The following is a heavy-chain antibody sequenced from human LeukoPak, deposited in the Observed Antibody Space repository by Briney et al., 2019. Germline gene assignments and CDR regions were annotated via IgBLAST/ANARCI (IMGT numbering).Heavy chain of an antibody. Sequence: PGGSLRLSCVASGITFSSYSMNWVRQAPGKGLEWVSYISSFSGTINYADSVKGRFTISRDNSRDRLYLETNSLRAEDTAVYYCARDRMGAIMYFDVWGRGTLVTVSS. D-gene: IGHD3-10*01. V-gene: IGHV3-48*01. CDR3: ARDRMGAIMYFDV. CDR2: ISSFSGTI. CDR1: GITFSSYS. J-gene: IGHJ2*01.